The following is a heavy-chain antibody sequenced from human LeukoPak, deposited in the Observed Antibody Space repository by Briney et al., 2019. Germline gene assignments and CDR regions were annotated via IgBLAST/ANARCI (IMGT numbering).Heavy chain of an antibody. CDR2: INHSGST. Sequence: SETLSLTCAVYGGSFSGYYWSWIRQPPGKGLEWIGEINHSGSTNYNPSLKSRVTISVDTSKNQFSLKLSSVTAADTAVYYCARDHPLAARLLDYWGQGTLVTVSS. D-gene: IGHD6-6*01. CDR3: ARDHPLAARLLDY. V-gene: IGHV4-34*01. J-gene: IGHJ4*02. CDR1: GGSFSGYY.